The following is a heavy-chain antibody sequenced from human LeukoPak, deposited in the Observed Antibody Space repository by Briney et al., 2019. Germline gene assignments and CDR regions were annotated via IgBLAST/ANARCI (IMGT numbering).Heavy chain of an antibody. Sequence: PSQTLSLTCTVSGGSISSGGYYWSWIRQHPGKGLEWIGYIYYSGSTNSNPSLRGRVTISVDTSNNQFSLKLSSVTAADTAVYYCARGYDSSGYYPYYFDYWGQGTLVTVSS. CDR3: ARGYDSSGYYPYYFDY. D-gene: IGHD3-22*01. CDR1: GGSISSGGYY. J-gene: IGHJ4*02. V-gene: IGHV4-31*03. CDR2: IYYSGST.